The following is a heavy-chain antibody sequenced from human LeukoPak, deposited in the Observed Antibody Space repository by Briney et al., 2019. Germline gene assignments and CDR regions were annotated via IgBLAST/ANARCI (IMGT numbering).Heavy chain of an antibody. V-gene: IGHV3-48*01. Sequence: GGSLRLSCAASGFTFGSYTMNWVRQAPGKGLEWVSYISSSSSTIYYAGSVKGRFTISRDNAKNSLYLQMSSLRAEDTAVYYCARDDRPSPSIVGVVYYYGMDVWGQGTTVTVSS. CDR3: ARDDRPSPSIVGVVYYYGMDV. CDR1: GFTFGSYT. J-gene: IGHJ6*02. D-gene: IGHD3-3*01. CDR2: ISSSSSTI.